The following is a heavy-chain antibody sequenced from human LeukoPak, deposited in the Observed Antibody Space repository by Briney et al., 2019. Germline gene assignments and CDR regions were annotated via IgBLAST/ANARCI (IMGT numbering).Heavy chain of an antibody. D-gene: IGHD3-10*01. Sequence: SETLSLTSTVSGGSISSSSYYWGWIRQPPGKGLEWIGSIYYSGSTYYNPSFKSRVTISVDTSKNQFSLKLSSVTAADTAVYYCASGVYGSGTYYFDYWGQGTLVTVSS. CDR2: IYYSGST. V-gene: IGHV4-39*07. J-gene: IGHJ4*02. CDR1: GGSISSSSYY. CDR3: ASGVYGSGTYYFDY.